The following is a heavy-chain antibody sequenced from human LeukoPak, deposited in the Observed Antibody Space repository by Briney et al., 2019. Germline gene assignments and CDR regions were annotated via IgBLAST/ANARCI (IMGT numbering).Heavy chain of an antibody. V-gene: IGHV3-48*04. CDR3: ARDTWDSNSWYYFDY. CDR2: ISSSRSTI. CDR1: GFTFSSYA. D-gene: IGHD6-13*01. J-gene: IGHJ4*02. Sequence: GGSLRLSCAASGFTFSSYAMSRVRQAPGKGLEWVSYISSSRSTIYYADSVKGRFTISRDNAKNSLYLQMNSLRAEDTAVYYCARDTWDSNSWYYFDYWGQGTLVTVSS.